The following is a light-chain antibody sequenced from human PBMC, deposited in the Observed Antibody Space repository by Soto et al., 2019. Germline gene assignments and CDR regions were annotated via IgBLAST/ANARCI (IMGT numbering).Light chain of an antibody. J-gene: IGKJ1*01. V-gene: IGKV3-20*01. CDR1: QTVSSNH. Sequence: EIVLTQSPGTLSVSPGERATLSCRASQTVSSNHLAWYQQKPGQAPSLLIYGTSSRATGIPDRFSGSGSGTDFTLTISRLEPDDAAIYYCQQYVSWTFGQGTKVEI. CDR2: GTS. CDR3: QQYVSWT.